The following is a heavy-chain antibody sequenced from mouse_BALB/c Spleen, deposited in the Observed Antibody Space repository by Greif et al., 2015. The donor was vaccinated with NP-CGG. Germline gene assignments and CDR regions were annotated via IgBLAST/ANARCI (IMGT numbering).Heavy chain of an antibody. CDR1: GFSLTTYG. V-gene: IGHV2-9*02. Sequence: VQLQQSGPGLVAPSQSLSITCTVSGFSLTTYGVHWIRQPPGKGLEWLGIIWAGGNTSYNSALMPRLSISKDNSKSQVFLKMNSLQTEDTAMYYCARAYDFWGQGTLVTVSA. J-gene: IGHJ3*01. D-gene: IGHD2-4*01. CDR2: IWAGGNT. CDR3: ARAYDF.